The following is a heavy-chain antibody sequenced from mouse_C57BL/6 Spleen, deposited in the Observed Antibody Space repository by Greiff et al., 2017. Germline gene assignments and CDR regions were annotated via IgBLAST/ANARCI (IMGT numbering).Heavy chain of an antibody. CDR2: IRNKANNHAT. J-gene: IGHJ4*01. CDR3: TMSSITTVVAKAIDY. V-gene: IGHV6-6*01. CDR1: GFTFSDAW. Sequence: EVKVEESGGGLVQPGGSMKLSCAASGFTFSDAWMDWVRQSPEKGLEWVAEIRNKANNHATYYAESVKGRFTISRDYSKSSVYLQMTSLRAEVTGLYYCTMSSITTVVAKAIDYWGPGTSVTVSS. D-gene: IGHD1-1*01.